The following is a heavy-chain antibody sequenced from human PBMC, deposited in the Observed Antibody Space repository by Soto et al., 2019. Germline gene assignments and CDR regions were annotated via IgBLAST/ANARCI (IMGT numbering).Heavy chain of an antibody. CDR1: GFTVSSNY. D-gene: IGHD2-15*01. CDR2: IYSGGST. CDR3: ARDRFVRDAFDI. J-gene: IGHJ3*02. V-gene: IGHV3-66*01. Sequence: EVQLVESGGGLVQPGGSLRLSCAASGFTVSSNYMSWVRQAPGKGLEWVSVIYSGGSTYYADSVKGRFTISRDNSKNTLYLQMNSLRAEDTAVYYCARDRFVRDAFDISGQGTMVTVSS.